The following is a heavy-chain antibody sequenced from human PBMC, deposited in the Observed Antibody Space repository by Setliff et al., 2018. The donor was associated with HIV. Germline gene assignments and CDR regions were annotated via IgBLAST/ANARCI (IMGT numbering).Heavy chain of an antibody. Sequence: SETLSLTCGVSGYSISSGYYWGWIRQPPGKGLEWIGSIYHNGITCYNPSLKSRVTISVDTSQNQFSLKLSSVTAADTAIYYCARLGYVSGGFYKTPGPYYFDYWGQGALVTVSS. CDR2: IYHNGIT. CDR3: ARLGYVSGGFYKTPGPYYFDY. V-gene: IGHV4-38-2*01. J-gene: IGHJ4*02. D-gene: IGHD3-10*01. CDR1: GYSISSGYY.